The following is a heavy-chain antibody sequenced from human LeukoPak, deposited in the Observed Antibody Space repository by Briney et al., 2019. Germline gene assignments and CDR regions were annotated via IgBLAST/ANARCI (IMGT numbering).Heavy chain of an antibody. Sequence: SETLSLTCTVSGGSISSYYWSWIRQPPGKGLEWIGYIYYSGSTNYNPSLKSRVTISVDTSKNQFSLKLSSVTAADTAVYYCARGTDFWSGYYTGYYDYYMDVWGKGTTVTVSS. J-gene: IGHJ6*03. V-gene: IGHV4-59*01. CDR2: IYYSGST. CDR3: ARGTDFWSGYYTGYYDYYMDV. D-gene: IGHD3-3*01. CDR1: GGSISSYY.